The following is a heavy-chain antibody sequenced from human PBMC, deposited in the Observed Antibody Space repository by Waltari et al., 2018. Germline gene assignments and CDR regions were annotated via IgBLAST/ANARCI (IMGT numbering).Heavy chain of an antibody. CDR1: GFAVSDNY. V-gene: IGHV3-53*01. Sequence: EVQVVESGGGLIQPGGSLRLSCAASGFAVSDNYMSWVRQAPGKGRGWVAVIYSGVSAYYADAVKGRFTISRDSSENTFYLQMSSLRIEDTAVYYCARGPPISAKWELCWFDYWGQGTLVTVSS. D-gene: IGHD3-16*01. CDR2: IYSGVSA. CDR3: ARGPPISAKWELCWFDY. J-gene: IGHJ4*02.